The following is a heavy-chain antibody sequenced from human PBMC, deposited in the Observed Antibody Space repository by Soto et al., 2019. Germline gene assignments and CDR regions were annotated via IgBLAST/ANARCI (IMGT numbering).Heavy chain of an antibody. CDR1: GYTFTSYG. CDR3: ARDEDIVVVVAAFHDAFDI. CDR2: ISAYNGNT. Sequence: QVQLVQSGAEVKKPGASVKVSCTASGYTFTSYGISWVRQAPGQGLEWLGWISAYNGNTNYAHKLQGRVTMTTDTSTSTAYMELRSLRYDATDVYYCARDEDIVVVVAAFHDAFDIWGQGTMVTVSS. D-gene: IGHD2-15*01. V-gene: IGHV1-18*01. J-gene: IGHJ3*02.